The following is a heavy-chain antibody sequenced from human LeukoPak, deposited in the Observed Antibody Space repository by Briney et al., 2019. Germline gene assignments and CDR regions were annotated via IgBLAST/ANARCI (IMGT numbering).Heavy chain of an antibody. CDR1: GYTFTSYG. CDR2: ISAYNGNT. Sequence: ASVKVSCKASGYTFTSYGISWVRQAPGQVLEWMGWISAYNGNTNYAQKLQGRVTMTTDTSTSTAYMELRSLRSDDTAVYYCARDTQIAAAGIVAGYWGQGTLVTVSS. J-gene: IGHJ4*02. D-gene: IGHD6-13*01. CDR3: ARDTQIAAAGIVAGY. V-gene: IGHV1-18*04.